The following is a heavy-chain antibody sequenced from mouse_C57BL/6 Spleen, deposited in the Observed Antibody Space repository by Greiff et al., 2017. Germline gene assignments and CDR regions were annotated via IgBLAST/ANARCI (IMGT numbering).Heavy chain of an antibody. CDR2: IDPANGNT. V-gene: IGHV14-3*01. J-gene: IGHJ4*01. Sequence: EVMLVESVAELVRPGASVKLSCTASGFNIKNTYMHWVKQRPEQGLEWIGRIDPANGNTKYAPKFQGKATITADTSSNTAYLQLSSLTSEDTAIYYCASPIDYGYDLAMDYWGQGTTVTVSS. D-gene: IGHD2-2*01. CDR3: ASPIDYGYDLAMDY. CDR1: GFNIKNTY.